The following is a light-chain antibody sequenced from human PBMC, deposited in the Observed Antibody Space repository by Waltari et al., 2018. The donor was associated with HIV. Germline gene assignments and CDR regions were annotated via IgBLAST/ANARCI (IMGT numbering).Light chain of an antibody. Sequence: DIVMTQSPDSLAVSLGQRAAIKCKSSPPILYSSNNKNYLAWYQQKAGQPPKLLIYWASTRESGVPDRFSGSGSGTDFTLTISSLQAEDVAIYYCQQYYRPLLTFGGGTKVEIK. J-gene: IGKJ4*01. CDR3: QQYYRPLLT. V-gene: IGKV4-1*01. CDR2: WAS. CDR1: PPILYSSNNKNY.